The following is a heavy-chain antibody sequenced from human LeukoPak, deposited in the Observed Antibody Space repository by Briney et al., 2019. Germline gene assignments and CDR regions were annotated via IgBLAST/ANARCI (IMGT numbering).Heavy chain of an antibody. D-gene: IGHD1-7*01. CDR1: GFTFSSYW. V-gene: IGHV3-7*03. CDR3: AKLWNYYYFDY. Sequence: PGGSLRLSCAASGFTFSSYWMSWVRQAPGKGLEWVANIKQDGREKYYVDSVKGRFTISRDNAKNSLYLQMNSLRAEDTAVYYCAKLWNYYYFDYWGQGTLVTVSS. J-gene: IGHJ4*02. CDR2: IKQDGREK.